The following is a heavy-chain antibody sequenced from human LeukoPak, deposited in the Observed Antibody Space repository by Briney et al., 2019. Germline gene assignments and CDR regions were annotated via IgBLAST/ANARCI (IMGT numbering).Heavy chain of an antibody. CDR1: GDSTVNSNYY. Sequence: PSETLSLTCSVSGDSTVNSNYYWAWVRQPPGKGLEWLGSIFYSGSTYYNPSLKSRVTISVDTSKNQFSLNLHSVTAADTATYYCATLGITYGSSFFAYWGQGTLVTVSS. J-gene: IGHJ4*02. CDR3: ATLGITYGSSFFAY. CDR2: IFYSGST. D-gene: IGHD6-13*01. V-gene: IGHV4-39*01.